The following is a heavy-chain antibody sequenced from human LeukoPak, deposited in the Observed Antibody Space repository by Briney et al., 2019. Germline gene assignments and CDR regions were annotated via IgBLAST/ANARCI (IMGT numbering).Heavy chain of an antibody. CDR2: INPSGGST. V-gene: IGHV1-46*01. CDR3: ARDPPYGDYGSWFDP. D-gene: IGHD4-17*01. Sequence: ASVKVSCKASGYTFTSYYMHWVRQAPGQGLEWMGIINPSGGSTSYAQRFQGRVAMTRDMSTSTIYMELSRLRSDDTAAYYCARDPPYGDYGSWFDPWGQGTLVTVFS. CDR1: GYTFTSYY. J-gene: IGHJ5*02.